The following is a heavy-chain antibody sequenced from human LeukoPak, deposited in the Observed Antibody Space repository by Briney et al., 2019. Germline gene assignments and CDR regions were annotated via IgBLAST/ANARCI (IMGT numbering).Heavy chain of an antibody. CDR3: ARRQVAGSHGGWFDP. V-gene: IGHV1-69*06. CDR1: GGTFSSYA. Sequence: SVKVSCKASGGTFSSYAISWVRQAPGQGLEWMGGIIPIFGTANYAQKFQGRVTITADRSTTTAYLQWSSLKASDSAMYYCARRQVAGSHGGWFDPWGQGTLVTVSS. D-gene: IGHD5-12*01. J-gene: IGHJ5*02. CDR2: IIPIFGTA.